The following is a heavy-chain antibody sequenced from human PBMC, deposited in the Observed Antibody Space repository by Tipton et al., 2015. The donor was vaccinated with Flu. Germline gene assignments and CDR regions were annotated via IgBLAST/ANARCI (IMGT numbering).Heavy chain of an antibody. V-gene: IGHV1-69*01. Sequence: QMQLVQSGAEVKKPGSSVKVSCKTSGGTFSNYPINWVRQAPGQGLEWMGGIIPIVGTSKYAQKFQGRVMITADESTRTAYMELSSLRSEDTAVYYCARTLIRGLIIVLAFDYWGQGTLVTVSS. CDR2: IIPIVGTS. CDR1: GGTFSNYP. CDR3: ARTLIRGLIIVLAFDY. D-gene: IGHD3-10*01. J-gene: IGHJ4*02.